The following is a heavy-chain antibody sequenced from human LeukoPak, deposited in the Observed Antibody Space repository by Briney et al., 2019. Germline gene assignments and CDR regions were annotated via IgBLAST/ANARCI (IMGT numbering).Heavy chain of an antibody. CDR1: GYTFTDYF. CDR2: INAGNGNT. V-gene: IGHV1/OR15-3*01. D-gene: IGHD6-19*01. CDR3: ARGSSGCPTPLCNWFDP. Sequence: ASVKVSCKASGYTFTDYFMNWMRQAPGQRLEWMGWINAGNGNTKYSQKLQGRVTITRDASSSTAYMQLSSLRSDDTAVYYCARGSSGCPTPLCNWFDPWGQGTLVTVSS. J-gene: IGHJ5*02.